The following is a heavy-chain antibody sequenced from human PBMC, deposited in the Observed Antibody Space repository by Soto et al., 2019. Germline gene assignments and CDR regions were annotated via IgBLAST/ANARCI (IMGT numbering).Heavy chain of an antibody. CDR1: GFTFNNYA. CDR2: ISATGSST. J-gene: IGHJ6*02. CDR3: AREGMGGSIYYYGMDV. Sequence: GGSLRLSCAASGFTFNNYAMNWVRQAPGKGLEWVATISATGSSTYYADSVKGRFTISRDNSKNTLYLQMNSLRAEDTAVYYCAREGMGGSIYYYGMDVWGQGTTVTVSS. V-gene: IGHV3-23*01. D-gene: IGHD3-16*01.